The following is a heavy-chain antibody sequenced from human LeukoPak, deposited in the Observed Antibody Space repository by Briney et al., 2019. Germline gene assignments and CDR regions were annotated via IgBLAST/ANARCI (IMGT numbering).Heavy chain of an antibody. J-gene: IGHJ2*01. V-gene: IGHV3-23*01. CDR3: AKDHSSNFHWYFDL. Sequence: AGGSLRLSCAASGFTLRTYAMSWVRQPPGKGLEWVSAFTSGDNTYYADSVRGRFTISRDNSKNTLSLQMNSLRAEDTAVYYCAKDHSSNFHWYFDLWGRGTLVTVSS. CDR2: FTSGDNT. D-gene: IGHD6-13*01. CDR1: GFTLRTYA.